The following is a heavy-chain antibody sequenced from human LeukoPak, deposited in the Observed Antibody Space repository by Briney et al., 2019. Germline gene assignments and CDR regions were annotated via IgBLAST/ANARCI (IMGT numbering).Heavy chain of an antibody. V-gene: IGHV4-31*03. J-gene: IGHJ6*02. Sequence: SETLSLTCTVSGGSISSGGYYWSWIRQHPGKGLEWIGYIYYSGSTYYNPSLKSRVTISVDTSKNQFSLKLTSVTAADTAVYYCARDAGDSSDYYYGVDVWGQGTTVTVSS. D-gene: IGHD3-22*01. CDR2: IYYSGST. CDR1: GGSISSGGYY. CDR3: ARDAGDSSDYYYGVDV.